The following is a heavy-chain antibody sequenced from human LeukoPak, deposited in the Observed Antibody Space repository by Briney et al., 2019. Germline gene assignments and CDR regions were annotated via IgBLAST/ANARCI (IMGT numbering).Heavy chain of an antibody. Sequence: GGSLRLSCAASGFTFSSYAMHWVRQAPGKGLEWVAVIPYDGSNKYYADSVKGRFTISRDNSKNTLYLQMNSLRAEDTAVYYCARAYARFDPFDYWGQGTLVTVSS. J-gene: IGHJ4*02. CDR1: GFTFSSYA. CDR2: IPYDGSNK. D-gene: IGHD3-16*01. CDR3: ARAYARFDPFDY. V-gene: IGHV3-30-3*01.